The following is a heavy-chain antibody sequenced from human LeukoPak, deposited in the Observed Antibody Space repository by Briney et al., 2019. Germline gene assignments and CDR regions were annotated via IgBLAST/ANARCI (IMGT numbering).Heavy chain of an antibody. CDR3: ATDPYTGYYFGY. J-gene: IGHJ4*02. CDR2: FDREDGET. V-gene: IGHV1-24*01. Sequence: ASVKVSCKVSGYTLTELSMHWVRQAPGKGLVWVGGFDREDGETIYAQKFQGRVTMTEDTSTDTAYMELSSLRSEDTAVYYCATDPYTGYYFGYWGQGTLVTVSS. CDR1: GYTLTELS. D-gene: IGHD3-9*01.